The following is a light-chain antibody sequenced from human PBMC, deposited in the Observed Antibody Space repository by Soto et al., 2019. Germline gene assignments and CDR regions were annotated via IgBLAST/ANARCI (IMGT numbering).Light chain of an antibody. CDR2: AAS. V-gene: IGKV1-39*01. Sequence: DIQMTQSPSSLSASVGDRVTITCRASQSVARYLNWYQQKPGGVPKLLIYAASTLQGGVPSRFSGSGSGTDFALTISSLQPDDFAIYYCQQTYRTPPFTFGPGTRVVLK. CDR1: QSVARY. J-gene: IGKJ3*01. CDR3: QQTYRTPPFT.